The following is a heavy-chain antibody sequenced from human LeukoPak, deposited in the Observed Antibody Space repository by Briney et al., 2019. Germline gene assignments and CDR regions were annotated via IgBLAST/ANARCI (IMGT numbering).Heavy chain of an antibody. CDR3: ARGGSWFAP. D-gene: IGHD3-10*01. CDR1: GFTFRVYW. Sequence: GGSLRLSCVASGFTFRVYWMSWVRQAPGKGLEWVANIKEDGSEKYYVDSVKGRFTISRDNAKNSLYLQMSSLRAEDTAVYYCARGGSWFAPWGQGTLVTVSS. CDR2: IKEDGSEK. V-gene: IGHV3-7*01. J-gene: IGHJ5*02.